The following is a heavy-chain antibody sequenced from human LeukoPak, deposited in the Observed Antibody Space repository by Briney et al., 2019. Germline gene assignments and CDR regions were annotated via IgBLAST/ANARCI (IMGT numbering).Heavy chain of an antibody. J-gene: IGHJ5*02. Sequence: GGSLRLSCAAAGFTFSDYYMGWVRQAPRKGLEWVSYISGIGSSTNYADSVTGRFTISRDNAKNSLYLQMNSLRADDTAVYYCARSRIDDSLRFDHWGQGTLVTVSS. CDR3: ARSRIDDSLRFDH. D-gene: IGHD3-9*01. V-gene: IGHV3-11*01. CDR1: GFTFSDYY. CDR2: ISGIGSST.